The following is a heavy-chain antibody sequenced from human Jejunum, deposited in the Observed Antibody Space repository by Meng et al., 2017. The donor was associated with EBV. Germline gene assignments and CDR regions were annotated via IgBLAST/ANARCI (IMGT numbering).Heavy chain of an antibody. CDR1: GYTFTSSG. V-gene: IGHV7-4-1*02. D-gene: IGHD2-8*02. CDR2: INTNTGYP. CDR3: ARVRPGGGWFDP. Sequence: QLCHSGPGLKKPGASVKVSCKASGYTFTSSGINWVRQAPGQGLEWMGWINTNTGYPTYAQDFTGRFVFSLDTSVSTAYLQITSLSTEDNAVYYCARVRPGGGWFDPWGQGTLVTVSS. J-gene: IGHJ5*02.